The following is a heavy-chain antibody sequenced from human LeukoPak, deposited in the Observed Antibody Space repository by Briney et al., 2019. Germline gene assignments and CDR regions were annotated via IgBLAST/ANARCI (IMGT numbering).Heavy chain of an antibody. CDR2: ISAYNGNT. Sequence: ASVKVSCKASGYTFTSYGISWVRQAPGQGREWMGWISAYNGNTNYAQKLQGRVTMTTDTSTSTAYMELRSLRSDDTAVYYCARALPGIAVAGTLFDYWGQGTLVTVSS. CDR1: GYTFTSYG. V-gene: IGHV1-18*01. D-gene: IGHD6-19*01. CDR3: ARALPGIAVAGTLFDY. J-gene: IGHJ4*02.